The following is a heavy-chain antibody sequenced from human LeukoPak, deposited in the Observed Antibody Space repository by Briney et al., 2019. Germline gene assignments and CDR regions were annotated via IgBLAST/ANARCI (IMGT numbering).Heavy chain of an antibody. CDR3: ARDLFALRGYYDSSGPQGY. Sequence: ASVKVSCKASGYTFTSDGISLVRQAPGQGLEWMGWISAYNGNTNYAQKLQGRVTMTTDTSTSTAYMELRSLRSDDTAVYYCARDLFALRGYYDSSGPQGYWGQGTLVTVSS. V-gene: IGHV1-18*01. D-gene: IGHD3-22*01. J-gene: IGHJ4*02. CDR1: GYTFTSDG. CDR2: ISAYNGNT.